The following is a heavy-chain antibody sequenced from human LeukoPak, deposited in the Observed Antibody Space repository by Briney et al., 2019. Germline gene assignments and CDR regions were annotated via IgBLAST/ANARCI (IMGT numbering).Heavy chain of an antibody. D-gene: IGHD2-15*01. V-gene: IGHV1-2*02. CDR3: ARGPLEYCSGGSCYSGRNWFDP. CDR1: GYTFTGYY. Sequence: ASVKVSCKSSGYTFTGYYLHWVRQAPGQGLEWMGWINPNTGGTNYAQTFQGRVTVTRDTSISTAYIQLTRLRSDDTAVYYCARGPLEYCSGGSCYSGRNWFDPWGQGTLVTVSS. CDR2: INPNTGGT. J-gene: IGHJ5*02.